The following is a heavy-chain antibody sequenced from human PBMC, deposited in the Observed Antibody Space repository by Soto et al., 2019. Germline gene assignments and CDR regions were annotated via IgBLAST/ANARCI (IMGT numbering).Heavy chain of an antibody. V-gene: IGHV1-46*01. Sequence: QVQLVQSGAEVKKPGASVKVSCKASGYTFTSYYMHWVRQAPGQGLEWMGIINPSGGSTSFAQKFQGGVNMTRDTSTSTVYMELSSLRSEDTAVAYCARANTYSCYVQYYFDSWGQGTLVTVSS. D-gene: IGHD5-12*01. CDR2: INPSGGST. CDR1: GYTFTSYY. J-gene: IGHJ4*02. CDR3: ARANTYSCYVQYYFDS.